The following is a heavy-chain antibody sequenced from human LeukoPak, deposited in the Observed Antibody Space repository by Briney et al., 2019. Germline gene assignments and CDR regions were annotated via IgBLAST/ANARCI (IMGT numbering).Heavy chain of an antibody. D-gene: IGHD4-11*01. CDR2: ISAYNANT. V-gene: IGHV1-18*01. CDR3: ARWGWDYRNSYYYMDV. J-gene: IGHJ6*03. CDR1: GYTFTNYG. Sequence: ASVTVSCKASGYTFTNYGISWVRQAPGQGLEWMGWISAYNANTNFAQKLQGRVTMTTDTSTSTAYMELRSLRSDDTAVYYCARWGWDYRNSYYYMDVWGKGTTVTISS.